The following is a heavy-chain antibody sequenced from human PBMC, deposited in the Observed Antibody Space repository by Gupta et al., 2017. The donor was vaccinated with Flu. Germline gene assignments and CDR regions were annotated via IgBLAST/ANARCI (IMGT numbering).Heavy chain of an antibody. CDR2: IIPIFGTA. J-gene: IGHJ4*02. CDR1: GGTFSSYA. V-gene: IGHV1-69*06. Sequence: QVQLVQSGAEVKKPGSSVKVSCKASGGTFSSYAISWVRQAPGHGLEWMGGIIPIFGTANYAQKFQGRVTITADKSTSTAYMELSSLRSEDTAVYYCARDGSFTIFGVVISWGYFDYWGQGTLVTVSS. CDR3: ARDGSFTIFGVVISWGYFDY. D-gene: IGHD3-3*01.